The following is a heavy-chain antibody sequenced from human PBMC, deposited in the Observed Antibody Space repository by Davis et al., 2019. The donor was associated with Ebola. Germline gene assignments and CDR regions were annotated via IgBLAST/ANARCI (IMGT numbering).Heavy chain of an antibody. CDR1: GFTFSSYA. Sequence: PGGSLRLSCAASGFTFSSYAMSWVRQAPGKGLEWVSAISGSGGSTYYADSVKGRFTISRDNSKNTLYLQMNSLRAEDTAVYYCAKPWGGPAMVTTYFDYWGQGTLVTVSS. CDR2: ISGSGGST. V-gene: IGHV3-23*01. CDR3: AKPWGGPAMVTTYFDY. D-gene: IGHD5-18*01. J-gene: IGHJ4*02.